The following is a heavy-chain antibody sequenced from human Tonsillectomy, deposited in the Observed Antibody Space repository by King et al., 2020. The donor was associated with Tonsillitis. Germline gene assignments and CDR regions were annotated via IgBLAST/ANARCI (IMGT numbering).Heavy chain of an antibody. CDR3: AKDNTAYYYYGMDV. V-gene: IGHV3-9*01. J-gene: IGHJ6*02. CDR1: GFTFDDYA. Sequence: VQLVESGGGLVHPGRSLRLSCAASGFTFDDYAMHWVRQAPGKGLEWVSGISWNSGSIGHAESVKGRFTISRDNAKNSLYLQMNSLRAEDTALYYCAKDNTAYYYYGMDVWGQGTTVTVSS. CDR2: ISWNSGSI.